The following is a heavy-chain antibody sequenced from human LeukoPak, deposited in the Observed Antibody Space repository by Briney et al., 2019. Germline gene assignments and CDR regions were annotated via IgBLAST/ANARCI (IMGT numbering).Heavy chain of an antibody. V-gene: IGHV1-69*13. CDR2: ILPIFGTA. CDR1: GRTFSSYA. J-gene: IGHJ4*02. CDR3: ARSRGIPEYYFDY. Sequence: SVKVSCKASGRTFSSYAISWVRQPPGQGLEWMGGILPIFGTANYAQKFQGRVTITADESTSTAYMELSSLRSEDTAVYYCARSRGIPEYYFDYWGQGTLVTVSS. D-gene: IGHD2-21*01.